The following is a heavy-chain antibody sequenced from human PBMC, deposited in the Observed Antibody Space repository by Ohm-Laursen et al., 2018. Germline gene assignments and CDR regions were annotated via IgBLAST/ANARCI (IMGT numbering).Heavy chain of an antibody. V-gene: IGHV4-31*03. Sequence: TLSLTCTVSGASISSGGYYWSWIRQHPEKGLEWIGSNYDSGSTSYNPSLKSRLTISEDESKNHFSENRSYVTAADTAVYYCASQRDGYSPFDYWGRGTTVTVSS. CDR1: GASISSGGYY. CDR3: ASQRDGYSPFDY. D-gene: IGHD5-24*01. J-gene: IGHJ4*03. CDR2: NYDSGST.